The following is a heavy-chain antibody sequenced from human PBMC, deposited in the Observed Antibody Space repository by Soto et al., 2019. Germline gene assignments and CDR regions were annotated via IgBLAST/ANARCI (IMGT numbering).Heavy chain of an antibody. CDR2: IYYSGST. Sequence: SETLSLTCTVSGGSVSSGSYYWSWIRQPPGKGLEWIGYIYYSGSTNYNPSLKSRVTISVDTSKNQFSLKLSSVTAADTAVYYCARDYCGDYVFDYWGQGTLVTVSS. CDR1: GGSVSSGSYY. CDR3: ARDYCGDYVFDY. D-gene: IGHD4-17*01. J-gene: IGHJ4*02. V-gene: IGHV4-61*01.